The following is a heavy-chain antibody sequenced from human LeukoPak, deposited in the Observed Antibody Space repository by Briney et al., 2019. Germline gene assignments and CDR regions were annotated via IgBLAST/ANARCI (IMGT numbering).Heavy chain of an antibody. CDR3: ARSAIQLWRMAWFDP. CDR1: GGSISSYY. J-gene: IGHJ5*02. Sequence: SETLSLTCTVSGGSISSYYWSWIRQPPGKGLEWIGYIYYSGSTNYNPSLKSRVTISVDTSKNQFSLKLSSVTAADTAVYYCARSAIQLWRMAWFDPWGQGTLVTVSS. V-gene: IGHV4-59*01. D-gene: IGHD5-18*01. CDR2: IYYSGST.